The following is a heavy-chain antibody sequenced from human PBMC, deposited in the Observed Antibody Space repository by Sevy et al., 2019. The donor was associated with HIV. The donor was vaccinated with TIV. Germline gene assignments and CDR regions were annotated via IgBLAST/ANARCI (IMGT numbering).Heavy chain of an antibody. CDR2: ISSSSSTI. D-gene: IGHD1-26*01. V-gene: IGHV3-48*02. CDR3: ARVELFDY. Sequence: GGSLRLSCAASGFTFSSYSMNWVRQAPGKGLEWVSYISSSSSTIYYADSVMGRFTISRYKAKNSLYLQMTTLRDEDTAVYYWARVELFDYWGQGTLVTVSS. CDR1: GFTFSSYS. J-gene: IGHJ4*02.